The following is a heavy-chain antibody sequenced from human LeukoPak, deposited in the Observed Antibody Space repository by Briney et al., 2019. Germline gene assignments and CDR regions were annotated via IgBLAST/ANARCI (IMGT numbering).Heavy chain of an antibody. CDR1: GFIFSTYT. J-gene: IGHJ5*02. CDR3: ARDLYDILTGYYIPYR. Sequence: GGSLRLSCAASGFIFSTYTMHWVRQAPGKGLEWVAIISYDGGNKYYADSVKGRFTISRDNSKNTLSLQMNSLRAEDTAVYYCARDLYDILTGYYIPYRWGQGTLVTVSS. V-gene: IGHV3-30*04. D-gene: IGHD3-9*01. CDR2: ISYDGGNK.